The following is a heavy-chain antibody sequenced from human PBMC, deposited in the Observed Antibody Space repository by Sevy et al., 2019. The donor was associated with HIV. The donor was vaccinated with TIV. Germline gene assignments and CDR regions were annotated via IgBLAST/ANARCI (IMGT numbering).Heavy chain of an antibody. D-gene: IGHD2-8*01. CDR3: ARDGNGLFDY. J-gene: IGHJ4*02. CDR1: GFTFSSYN. Sequence: GGSLRLSCAASGFTFSSYNMNWVRQAPGKGLEWVSYISSSSSTIYYADSVKGRFTISRDNAKNSLYLQMNSLRAEDTAVYYCARDGNGLFDYWCQGTLVTVSS. V-gene: IGHV3-48*01. CDR2: ISSSSSTI.